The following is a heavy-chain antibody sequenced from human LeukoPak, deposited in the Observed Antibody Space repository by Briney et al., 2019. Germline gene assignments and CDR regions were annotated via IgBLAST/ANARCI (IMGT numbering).Heavy chain of an antibody. CDR1: GYTFTGYY. J-gene: IGHJ6*03. CDR2: INPNSGGT. Sequence: ASVKVSCKASGYTFTGYYMHWVRQAPGQGLEWMGWINPNSGGTNYAQKFQGRVTMTRDTSISTAYMELSRLRSEDTALYYCAKGGIHRGYYYYYMDVWGKGTTVTISS. V-gene: IGHV1-2*02. D-gene: IGHD6-13*01. CDR3: AKGGIHRGYYYYYMDV.